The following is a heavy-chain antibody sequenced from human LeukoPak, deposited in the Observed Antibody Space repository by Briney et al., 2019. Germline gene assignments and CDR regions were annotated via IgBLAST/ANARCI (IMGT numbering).Heavy chain of an antibody. J-gene: IGHJ6*03. D-gene: IGHD3-10*01. V-gene: IGHV3-21*01. CDR2: ISSSSSYI. Sequence: PGGSLRLSCAASGFTFSSCSMNWVRQAPGKGLEWVSSISSSSSYIYYADSVKGRFTIFRDNAKNSLYLQMNSLRAEDTAVYYCARDSGTDYYMDVWGKGTTVTVSS. CDR1: GFTFSSCS. CDR3: ARDSGTDYYMDV.